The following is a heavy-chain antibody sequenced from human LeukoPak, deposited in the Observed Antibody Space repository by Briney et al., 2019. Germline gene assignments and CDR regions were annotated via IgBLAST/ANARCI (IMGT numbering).Heavy chain of an antibody. V-gene: IGHV4-59*01. J-gene: IGHJ5*02. Sequence: SETLSLTCTVSGGSISSYYWSWIRQPPGKGLEWIGYIYYSGSTNYNPSLKSRVTISVDTSKNQFPLKLSSVTAADTAVYYCARDTNYYGSGSYYIGNWFDPWGQGTLVTVSS. CDR1: GGSISSYY. CDR2: IYYSGST. D-gene: IGHD3-10*01. CDR3: ARDTNYYGSGSYYIGNWFDP.